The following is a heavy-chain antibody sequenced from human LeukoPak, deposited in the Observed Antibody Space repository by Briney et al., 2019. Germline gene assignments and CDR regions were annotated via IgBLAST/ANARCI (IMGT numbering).Heavy chain of an antibody. CDR3: ARDAETLIAVAGTDNWFDP. D-gene: IGHD6-19*01. CDR2: INPNSGGT. J-gene: IGHJ5*02. CDR1: GYTFTGYY. V-gene: IGHV1-2*06. Sequence: ASVKVSCKASGYTFTGYYMHWVRQAPGQWLEWMGRINPNSGGTNYAQKFQGMVTMTRDTSISTAYMELSRLRSDDTAGYYCARDAETLIAVAGTDNWFDPWGQGTLVTVSS.